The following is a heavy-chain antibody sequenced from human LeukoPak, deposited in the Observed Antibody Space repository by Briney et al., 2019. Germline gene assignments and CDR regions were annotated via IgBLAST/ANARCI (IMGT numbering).Heavy chain of an antibody. D-gene: IGHD6-19*01. Sequence: PSETLSLTCTVSGGSIRSKTFYWGWIRQPPGKGLEWIGSIYSGGSTYYNPSLKSRVTMSVDTSKNQFSLSLSSVTASDTAVYDCARLVSSSGSFDYWGQGTLVTVSS. J-gene: IGHJ4*02. CDR1: GGSIRSKTFY. CDR2: IYSGGST. V-gene: IGHV4-39*01. CDR3: ARLVSSSGSFDY.